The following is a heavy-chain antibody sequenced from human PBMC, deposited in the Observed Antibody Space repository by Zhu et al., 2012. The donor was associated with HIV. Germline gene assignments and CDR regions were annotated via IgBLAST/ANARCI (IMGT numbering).Heavy chain of an antibody. CDR2: MYSSGST. V-gene: IGHV4-59*11. D-gene: IGHD1-1*01. J-gene: IGHJ4*02. CDR3: ARSVKGQLVFDS. Sequence: QVQLQESGPQLVKPSETLSLTCTVSGGSMSSHYWNWVRQPPGKGLQWIGYMYSSGSTKYNFSLKSRVAISLDMSKNQFPLNLSSVTIADTAVYYCARSVKGQLVFDSWGQGALVTVSS. CDR1: GGSMSSHY.